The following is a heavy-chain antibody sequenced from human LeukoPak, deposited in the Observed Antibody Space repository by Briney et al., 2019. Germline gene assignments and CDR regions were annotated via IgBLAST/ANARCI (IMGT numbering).Heavy chain of an antibody. Sequence: GGSLRLSCAASGFTFSDSGIHWVRQAPGKGLEWVAVISYDGRDKHYADSVKGRFTISRDNSKNTLYLQMNSLTAEDTAMYYCAKDAQVRGVINGFDYWGQGTLVTVSS. CDR3: AKDAQVRGVINGFDY. CDR2: ISYDGRDK. D-gene: IGHD3-10*01. J-gene: IGHJ4*02. CDR1: GFTFSDSG. V-gene: IGHV3-30*18.